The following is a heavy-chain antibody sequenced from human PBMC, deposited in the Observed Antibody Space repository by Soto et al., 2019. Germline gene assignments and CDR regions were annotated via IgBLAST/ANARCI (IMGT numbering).Heavy chain of an antibody. CDR2: IYWDDDE. CDR3: APRTRRDWFDP. J-gene: IGHJ5*02. V-gene: IGHV2-5*02. CDR1: GFSFSTSGVG. Sequence: QITLKESGPTLVKPTQTLTLTCTFSGFSFSTSGVGVGWIRQPPGKALEWLALIYWDDDERYSPSLQSRLTITKDTSKNQVVLTMTNMDPVDTATYYCAPRTRRDWFDPWGQGTLVTVSS.